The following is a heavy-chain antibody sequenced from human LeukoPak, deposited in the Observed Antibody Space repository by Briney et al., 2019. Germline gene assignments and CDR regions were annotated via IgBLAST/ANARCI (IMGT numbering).Heavy chain of an antibody. Sequence: PSETLSLTCAVYGGSFSGYYWSWIRQPPGKGLEWIGYIYYSGSTNYNPSLKSRVTISVDTSKNQFSLKLSSVTAADTAVYYCARVRRNDYYDSSGYYYRWFDPWGQGTLVTVSS. D-gene: IGHD3-22*01. CDR1: GGSFSGYY. CDR2: IYYSGST. V-gene: IGHV4-59*01. J-gene: IGHJ5*02. CDR3: ARVRRNDYYDSSGYYYRWFDP.